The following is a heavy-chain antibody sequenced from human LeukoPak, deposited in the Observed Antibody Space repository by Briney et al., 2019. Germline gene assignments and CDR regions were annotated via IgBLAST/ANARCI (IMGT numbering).Heavy chain of an antibody. V-gene: IGHV5-51*01. CDR2: IYPGDSDT. CDR3: ARQSLGDFWSGSYYMDV. CDR1: GYSFTSYW. J-gene: IGHJ6*03. D-gene: IGHD3-3*01. Sequence: GESLKISCKGSGYSFTSYWIGWVRQMPGKGLEWMGIIYPGDSDTRYSPSFQGQVTISADKSISTAYLQWSSLKASDTAMYYCARQSLGDFWSGSYYMDVWGKGTTVTVSS.